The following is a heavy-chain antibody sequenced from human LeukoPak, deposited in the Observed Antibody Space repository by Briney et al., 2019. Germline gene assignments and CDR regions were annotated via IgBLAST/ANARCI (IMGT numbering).Heavy chain of an antibody. D-gene: IGHD1-26*01. CDR1: GFTFGTYS. Sequence: GGSLRLSCAASGFTFGTYSMNWVRQAPGKGLEGVSYISSSSGTIYYADSVKGRFTISRDNAKNSLYLQMNSPGDEDTAVYFCARVAVGATHLDYWGQGTLVTVSS. CDR3: ARVAVGATHLDY. J-gene: IGHJ4*02. CDR2: ISSSSGTI. V-gene: IGHV3-48*02.